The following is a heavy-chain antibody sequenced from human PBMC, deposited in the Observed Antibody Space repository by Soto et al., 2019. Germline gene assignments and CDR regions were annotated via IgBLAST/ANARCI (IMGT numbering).Heavy chain of an antibody. V-gene: IGHV4-59*08. CDR2: IYYSGST. CDR1: GGSISSYY. CDR3: ARRPGFGHAFDI. Sequence: QVQLQESGPGLVKPSETLSLTCTVSGGSISSYYWSWTRQPPGKGLEWIGYIYYSGSTNYSPSLKSRATISVDMSKNQFALTLSSVTAADTAVYSCARRPGFGHAFDIWGQGTMVTVSS. D-gene: IGHD3-10*01. J-gene: IGHJ3*02.